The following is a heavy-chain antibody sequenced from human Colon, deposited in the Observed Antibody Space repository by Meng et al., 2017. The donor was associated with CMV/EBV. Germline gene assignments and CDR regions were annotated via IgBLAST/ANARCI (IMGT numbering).Heavy chain of an antibody. V-gene: IGHV3-23*01. CDR1: GFTFSNYA. CDR2: IGGSGGSK. D-gene: IGHD3-22*01. CDR3: AKASDHYYDFYFDS. J-gene: IGHJ4*02. Sequence: GESLKISCAGSGFTFSNYAMSWVRQAPEKGLEWVSGIGGSGGSKFNADSVKGRFTISKDNSKNTLYLQMDSLTAEDSAVYYCAKASDHYYDFYFDSWGQGTLVTVSS.